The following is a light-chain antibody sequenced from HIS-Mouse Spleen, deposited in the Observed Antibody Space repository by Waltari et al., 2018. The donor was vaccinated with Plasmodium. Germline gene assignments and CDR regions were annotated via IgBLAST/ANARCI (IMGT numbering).Light chain of an antibody. CDR1: ALPNKS. Sequence: SYELTQPPSVSVSPGQTARTTSSGDALPNKSAYWYQQKSGQAPVLVIYEDSKRPSGIPERFSGSSSGTMATLTISGAQVEDEADYYCYSTDSSGNHRVFGGGTKLTVI. CDR3: YSTDSSGNHRV. CDR2: EDS. J-gene: IGLJ3*02. V-gene: IGLV3-10*01.